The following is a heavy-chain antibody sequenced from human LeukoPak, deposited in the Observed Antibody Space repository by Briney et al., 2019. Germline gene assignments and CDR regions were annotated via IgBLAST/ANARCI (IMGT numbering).Heavy chain of an antibody. CDR1: GGSISSGSYY. CDR2: IYTSGRT. CDR3: ARGMSSGYYTGFDY. J-gene: IGHJ4*02. V-gene: IGHV4-61*02. D-gene: IGHD3-22*01. Sequence: SQTLSLTCTVSGGSISSGSYYWSWMRQPAGKGLEWIGRIYTSGRTNYDPSLKSRVTISVDTSKNQFSLKLSSVTAADTAVYYCARGMSSGYYTGFDYWGQGTLVTVSS.